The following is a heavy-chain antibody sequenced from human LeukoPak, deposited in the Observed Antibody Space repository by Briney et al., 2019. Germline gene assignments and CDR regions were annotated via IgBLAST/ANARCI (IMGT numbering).Heavy chain of an antibody. D-gene: IGHD3-3*02. CDR2: IRSRANSYAT. V-gene: IGHV3-73*01. CDR3: TIFLSLGMPPY. Sequence: GGSLRLSCAASGFTFSGSAMHWVRQASGKGLEWVGRIRSRANSYATAYAASVKGRFTISRDDSKNTAYLQMNSLKTEDTAVYSCTIFLSLGMPPYWGQGTLVTVSS. J-gene: IGHJ4*02. CDR1: GFTFSGSA.